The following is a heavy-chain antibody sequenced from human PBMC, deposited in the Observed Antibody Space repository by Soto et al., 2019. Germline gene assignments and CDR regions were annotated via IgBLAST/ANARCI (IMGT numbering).Heavy chain of an antibody. CDR1: GFKFSTYG. J-gene: IGHJ6*02. D-gene: IGHD1-26*01. V-gene: IGHV3-30*03. CDR2: ISYDGNNK. Sequence: QVQLVESGGGVVQPGRSLRLSCGASGFKFSTYGMHWVRQAPGKGLEWVAVISYDGNNKDYADSVKGRFTISRGNSKNTSYLQMNSLRAEDTAVYYCATGLVGYVFGVQDYYFGMDVWGQGTTVAVSS. CDR3: ATGLVGYVFGVQDYYFGMDV.